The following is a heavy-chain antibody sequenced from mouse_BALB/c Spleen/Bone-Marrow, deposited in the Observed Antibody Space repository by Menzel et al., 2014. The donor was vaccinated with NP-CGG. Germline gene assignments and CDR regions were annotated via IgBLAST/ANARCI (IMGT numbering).Heavy chain of an antibody. J-gene: IGHJ4*01. V-gene: IGHV1-80*01. CDR2: IYPGDGDT. D-gene: IGHD1-1*01. CDR1: GYAFSSYW. Sequence: VQLQQSGAELVRPGSSVKISCKASGYAFSSYWMNWVKQRPGQGLEWIGQIYPGDGDTNYNGKFKGKATLTADKSSSTAYMQLSSLTSEDSAVYFCARWITTVVAPYVMDYWGQGTSVTASS. CDR3: ARWITTVVAPYVMDY.